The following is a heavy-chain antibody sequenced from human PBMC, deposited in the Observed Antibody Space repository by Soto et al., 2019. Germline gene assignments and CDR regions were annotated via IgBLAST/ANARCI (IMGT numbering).Heavy chain of an antibody. Sequence: SETLSLTCTVSGGSIGSFYWSWIRQSPGGTLEWIGYIYASRATTYNPSLESRITMSVDIPNNEFSLDLTSVTAADTAVYYCARSHAFDGSIYHYYFDFGGQGSLVT. CDR3: ARSHAFDGSIYHYYFDF. CDR1: GGSIGSFY. D-gene: IGHD3-3*02. J-gene: IGHJ4*02. V-gene: IGHV4-59*01. CDR2: IYASRAT.